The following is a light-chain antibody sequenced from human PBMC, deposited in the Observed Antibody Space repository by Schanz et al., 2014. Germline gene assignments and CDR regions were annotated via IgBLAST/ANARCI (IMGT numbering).Light chain of an antibody. Sequence: QSVLTQPPSVSGAPGQRLTISCTGSSSNIGARYDVHWYQQLPGRAPKLLIYGNSNRPSGVPDRFSGSKSGTSASLDITGLQAEDEADYYCQSYDSRLSGWVFGGGTKLTV. CDR3: QSYDSRLSGWV. V-gene: IGLV1-40*01. CDR1: SSNIGARYD. J-gene: IGLJ3*02. CDR2: GNS.